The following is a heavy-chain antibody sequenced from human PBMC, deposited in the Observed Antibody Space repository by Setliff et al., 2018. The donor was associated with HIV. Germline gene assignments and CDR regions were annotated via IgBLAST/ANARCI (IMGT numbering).Heavy chain of an antibody. CDR1: GGSISDSDYY. CDR2: IYHSGPT. J-gene: IGHJ5*02. CDR3: ARLEQLINWFDP. V-gene: IGHV4-39*01. D-gene: IGHD1-1*01. Sequence: PSETLSLTCTVSGGSISDSDYYWAWVRQAPGKGLEWIGSIYHSGPTYYNPSLKGRITMSVDTSRNQFSLRLTYVTATDTAVYFCARLEQLINWFDPWGQGTLVTVSS.